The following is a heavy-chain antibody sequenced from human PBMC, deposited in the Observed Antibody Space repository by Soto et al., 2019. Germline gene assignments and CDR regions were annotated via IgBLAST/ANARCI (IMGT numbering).Heavy chain of an antibody. J-gene: IGHJ6*02. D-gene: IGHD6-19*01. Sequence: QVQLVQSGAEVKKPGASVKVSCKASGYTFTSYGISWVRQAPGQGLEWMGWISAYNGNTNYAQKLQGRVTMTTGTXXSTAYMELRSLRSDDTAVYYCARQQWLYYYYGMDVWGQGTTVTVSS. V-gene: IGHV1-18*01. CDR1: GYTFTSYG. CDR3: ARQQWLYYYYGMDV. CDR2: ISAYNGNT.